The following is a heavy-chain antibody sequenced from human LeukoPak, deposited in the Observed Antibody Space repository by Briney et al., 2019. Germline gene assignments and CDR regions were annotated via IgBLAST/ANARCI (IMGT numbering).Heavy chain of an antibody. D-gene: IGHD3-22*01. CDR3: ARGEDYYDSSGSDHFDY. CDR2: IIPILGIA. Sequence: ASVKVSCKASGGTFSSYAIIWVRQAPGQGLEWMGRIIPILGIANYAQKFQGRVTITADKSTSTAYMELSSLRSEDTAVYYCARGEDYYDSSGSDHFDYWGQGTLVTVSS. V-gene: IGHV1-69*04. CDR1: GGTFSSYA. J-gene: IGHJ4*02.